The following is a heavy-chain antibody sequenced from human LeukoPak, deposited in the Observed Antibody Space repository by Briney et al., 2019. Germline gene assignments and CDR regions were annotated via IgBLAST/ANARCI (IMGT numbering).Heavy chain of an antibody. J-gene: IGHJ5*02. V-gene: IGHV1-2*02. Sequence: ASVKVSCKASGYTFTGYYMHWVRQAPGQGLEWMGWINPNSGGTNYAQKFQGRVTMTRDTSISTAYMELSRLRSDDTAVYYCARPIFAVAGRYSWFDPWGQGTLVTVSS. D-gene: IGHD6-19*01. CDR1: GYTFTGYY. CDR2: INPNSGGT. CDR3: ARPIFAVAGRYSWFDP.